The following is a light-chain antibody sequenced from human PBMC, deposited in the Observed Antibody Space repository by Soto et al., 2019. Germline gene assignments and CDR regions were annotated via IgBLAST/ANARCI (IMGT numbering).Light chain of an antibody. J-gene: IGLJ1*01. Sequence: QSVLTQPPSVSGAPGQRVTISCTGSSSNIGAGYDVHWYQHLPGTAPKLLIHDNTDRPSGVPDRFSGSKSGTSASLAITGLQAEDEADYYCSSYTTSSTRVFGTGTKLTVL. V-gene: IGLV1-40*01. CDR2: DNT. CDR1: SSNIGAGYD. CDR3: SSYTTSSTRV.